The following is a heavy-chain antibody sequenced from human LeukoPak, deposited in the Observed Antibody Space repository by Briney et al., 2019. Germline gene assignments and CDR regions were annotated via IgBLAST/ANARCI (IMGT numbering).Heavy chain of an antibody. J-gene: IGHJ6*02. Sequence: PGGSLRLSCAASGFTFSSYWMSWVRQAPGKGLEWVANIKQDGSEKYYVDSVKGRFTISRDNAKNSLYLQMNSLRAEDTAVYYCARDRTYYDFWSGHYPFGMDVWGQGTTVTVSS. CDR3: ARDRTYYDFWSGHYPFGMDV. V-gene: IGHV3-7*05. D-gene: IGHD3-3*01. CDR1: GFTFSSYW. CDR2: IKQDGSEK.